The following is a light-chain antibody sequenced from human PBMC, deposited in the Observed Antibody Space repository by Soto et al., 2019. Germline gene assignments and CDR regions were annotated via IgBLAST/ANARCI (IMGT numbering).Light chain of an antibody. CDR3: XSYAGSSTLVV. Sequence: QSVLTQPASVSGSPGQSITISCTGTSSDVGSYNLVSWYQQHPGKAPKXXXXEGXXRXXXXXNRXXGSKSGNTASLTISGXXXXXXXXXYCXSYAGSSTLVVFGGGTKLTVL. V-gene: IGLV2-23*01. J-gene: IGLJ2*01. CDR1: SSDVGSYNL. CDR2: EGX.